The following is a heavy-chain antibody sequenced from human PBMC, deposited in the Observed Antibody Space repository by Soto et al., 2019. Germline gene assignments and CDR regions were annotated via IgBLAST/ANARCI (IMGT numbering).Heavy chain of an antibody. V-gene: IGHV4-39*07. Sequence: PSETLSLTCTVSGGSIYSDGYYWGWIRQPPGTGLEWIGEINHSGSTNYNPSLKSRVTISVDTSKNQFSLKLTSVTAADTAVYYCDRDKITGLFDYWGQGTLVTVSS. CDR1: GGSIYSDGYY. CDR3: DRDKITGLFDY. CDR2: INHSGST. D-gene: IGHD2-8*02. J-gene: IGHJ4*02.